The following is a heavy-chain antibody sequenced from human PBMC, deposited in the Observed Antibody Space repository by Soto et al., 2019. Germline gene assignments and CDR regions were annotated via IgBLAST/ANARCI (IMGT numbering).Heavy chain of an antibody. CDR3: ARGGLRFLDCAMDV. Sequence: QVQLVQSGAEVKKPGSSVKVSCKASGGTFSSYAISWVRQAPGQGLEWMGGIIPIFGSTNYAQKFQGRVTITADDSTSTAYMELSSLRSEDKAVDYCARGGLRFLDCAMDVWGQGTTVTVSS. J-gene: IGHJ6*02. V-gene: IGHV1-69*12. CDR1: GGTFSSYA. D-gene: IGHD3-3*01. CDR2: IIPIFGST.